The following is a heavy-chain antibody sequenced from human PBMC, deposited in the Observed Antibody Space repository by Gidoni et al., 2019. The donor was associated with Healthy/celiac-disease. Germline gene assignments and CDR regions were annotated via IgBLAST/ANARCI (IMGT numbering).Heavy chain of an antibody. V-gene: IGHV2-5*02. CDR3: AHRQEAYCGGDCYPGSNEYFQH. J-gene: IGHJ1*01. CDR1: GFSLSTSGVG. Sequence: QITLKESGPTLVKPTQTLTLTCTFSGFSLSTSGVGVGWIRQPPGKALEWLALIYWDDDKRYSPSLKSRLTITKDTSKNQVVLTMTNMDPVDTATYYCAHRQEAYCGGDCYPGSNEYFQHWGQGTLVTVSS. D-gene: IGHD2-21*02. CDR2: IYWDDDK.